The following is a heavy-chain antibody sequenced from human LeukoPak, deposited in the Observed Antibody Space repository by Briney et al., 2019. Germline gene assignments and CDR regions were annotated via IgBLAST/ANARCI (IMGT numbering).Heavy chain of an antibody. D-gene: IGHD6-19*01. CDR2: AYYGGDT. CDR3: ARLFSSGWPYFYGLGA. CDR1: GDSITSSGVY. V-gene: IGHV4-39*01. J-gene: IGHJ6*02. Sequence: SETLSLTCTVAGDSITSSGVYWDWVRQPPGKGLEWVGCAYYGGDTYSNPSHKSRITISFDTSKNQFSLSLSSVTAADTALYFCARLFSSGWPYFYGLGAWGQGTTVTVSS.